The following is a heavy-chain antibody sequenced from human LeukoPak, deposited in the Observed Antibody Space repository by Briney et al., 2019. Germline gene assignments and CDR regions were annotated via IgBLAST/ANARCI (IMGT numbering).Heavy chain of an antibody. V-gene: IGHV3-21*01. CDR2: ISSSSSYI. D-gene: IGHD6-6*01. CDR3: ARAESIAASGYFDY. J-gene: IGHJ4*02. Sequence: PGGSLRLSCAASAFTFSSYSMNWVRQAPGKGLEWVSSISSSSSYIYYADSVKGRFTISRDNAKNSLYLQMNSLRAEDTAVYYCARAESIAASGYFDYWGQGTLVTVSS. CDR1: AFTFSSYS.